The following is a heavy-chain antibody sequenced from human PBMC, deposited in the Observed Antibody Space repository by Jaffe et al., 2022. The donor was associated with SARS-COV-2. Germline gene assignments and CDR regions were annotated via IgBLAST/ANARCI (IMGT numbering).Heavy chain of an antibody. J-gene: IGHJ6*02. V-gene: IGHV3-21*01. CDR1: GFSFTTYS. D-gene: IGHD1-1*01. Sequence: EVQLVESGGGLVKPGGSLRLSCAASGFSFTTYSMNWVRQAPGKGLEWVSSISSSSSYIYYGDSVKGRFTISRDNAKNSLYLQMNSLRAEDTAVYYCAKSHTGQKYYHGMDVWGQGTTVTVSS. CDR2: ISSSSSYI. CDR3: AKSHTGQKYYHGMDV.